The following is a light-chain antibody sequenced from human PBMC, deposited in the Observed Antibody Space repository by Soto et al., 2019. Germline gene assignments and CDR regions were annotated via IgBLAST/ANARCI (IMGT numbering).Light chain of an antibody. Sequence: DIPMTQSPSSLSSSVGDRVTIPCRASQSISSYLNWYQQKPGKATPLLIYAAFSLQSGVPSRLSGSGSGTDFTLTISRLQPEDFATYYSQRSYSRRGTFDQGTKVDIK. CDR2: AAF. CDR1: QSISSY. CDR3: QRSYSRRGT. J-gene: IGKJ1*01. V-gene: IGKV1-39*01.